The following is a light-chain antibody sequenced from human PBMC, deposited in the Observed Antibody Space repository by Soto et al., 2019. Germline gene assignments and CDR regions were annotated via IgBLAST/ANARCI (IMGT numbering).Light chain of an antibody. CDR1: QSIRTN. CDR3: QQYFNWPLTWT. V-gene: IGKV3-15*01. Sequence: EIVLTQSPATLSVSAGGTVTLSCRASQSIRTNVAWYQQSPGQAPRLLVYGASTRATGVPARFSGSGSGIEFTLTISSLQSEDSAFYYCQQYFNWPLTWTFGPGTKVDI. J-gene: IGKJ3*01. CDR2: GAS.